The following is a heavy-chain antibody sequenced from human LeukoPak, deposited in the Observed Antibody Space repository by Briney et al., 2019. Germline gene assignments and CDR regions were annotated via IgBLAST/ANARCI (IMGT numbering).Heavy chain of an antibody. J-gene: IGHJ4*02. Sequence: VIYSGGSTYYADSVKGRFTISRDNSKNTLYLQMNSLRAEDTAVYYCAKDRAIFGVVILTFDYWGQGTLVTVSS. V-gene: IGHV3-53*01. CDR2: IYSGGST. CDR3: AKDRAIFGVVILTFDY. D-gene: IGHD3-3*01.